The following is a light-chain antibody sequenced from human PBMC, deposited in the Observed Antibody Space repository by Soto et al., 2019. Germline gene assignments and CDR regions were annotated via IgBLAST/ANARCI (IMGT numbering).Light chain of an antibody. CDR3: QQYNSYST. V-gene: IGKV1-5*03. CDR1: QSISSW. J-gene: IGKJ2*01. Sequence: DIQMTQSPSTLSASVGDRATITCRASQSISSWLAWYQQKPGKAPKLLIYKASILESGVPSRFSGSGSGTEFTLTISSLQPDDFATYYCQQYNSYSTFGQGTKLEIK. CDR2: KAS.